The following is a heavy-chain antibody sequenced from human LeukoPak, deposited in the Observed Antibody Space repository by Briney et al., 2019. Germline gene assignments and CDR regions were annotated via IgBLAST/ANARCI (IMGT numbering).Heavy chain of an antibody. D-gene: IGHD5/OR15-5a*01. V-gene: IGHV4-59*08. CDR2: IDYSGST. CDR1: GGSISNYF. Sequence: PSETLSLTCTVSGGSISNYFWSWIRQPPGKGLEWIGNIDYSGSTNYSPSLKSRVTMSVDTSKDQFSLKLSSVTAADTAVYYCARLPLSIGERKEDAFDIWGQGTMVTVSS. CDR3: ARLPLSIGERKEDAFDI. J-gene: IGHJ3*02.